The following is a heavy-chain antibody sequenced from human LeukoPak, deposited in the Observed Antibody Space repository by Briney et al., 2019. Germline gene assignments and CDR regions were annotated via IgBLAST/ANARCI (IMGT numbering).Heavy chain of an antibody. CDR3: TTDQPAYPSSSWYAQGTLY. Sequence: AGGSLRLSCAASGFTFSNAWMSWVRQAPGKGLEWVGRIKSKTDGGTTDYAAPVKGRFTISRDDSKNTLYLQMNSLKTEDTAVYYCTTDQPAYPSSSWYAQGTLYWGQGTLVTVSS. J-gene: IGHJ4*02. V-gene: IGHV3-15*01. CDR2: IKSKTDGGTT. D-gene: IGHD6-13*01. CDR1: GFTFSNAW.